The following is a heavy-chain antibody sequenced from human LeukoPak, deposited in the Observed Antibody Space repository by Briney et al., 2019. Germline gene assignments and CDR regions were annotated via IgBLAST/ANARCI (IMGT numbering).Heavy chain of an antibody. D-gene: IGHD5/OR15-5a*01. J-gene: IGHJ4*02. V-gene: IGHV3-21*01. Sequence: PGGSLRLSCAASGFTFSSYSMNWVRQAPGKGLEWVSSINTTSDYIYYAGSLKGRLTISRDNAKNSLYLQMNSLRAEDTAVYYCARGGVYSQGFDYWGQGTLVTVSS. CDR2: INTTSDYI. CDR1: GFTFSSYS. CDR3: ARGGVYSQGFDY.